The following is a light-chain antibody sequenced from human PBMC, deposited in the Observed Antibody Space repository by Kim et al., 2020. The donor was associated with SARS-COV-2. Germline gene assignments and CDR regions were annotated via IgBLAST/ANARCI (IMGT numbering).Light chain of an antibody. V-gene: IGLV3-21*04. CDR3: QVWDSSGDPWV. Sequence: SYELTQPPSVSVAPGETARLTCGGNNIENRRVHWYQQKSGQAPLMVMYYDSDRPSGIPDRFSGSNSGDTATLTITRVEAGDEADYYCQVWDSSGDPWVFG. CDR1: NIENRR. CDR2: YDS. J-gene: IGLJ3*02.